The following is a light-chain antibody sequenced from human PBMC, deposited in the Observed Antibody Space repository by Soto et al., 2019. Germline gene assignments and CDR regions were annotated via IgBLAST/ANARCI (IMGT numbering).Light chain of an antibody. J-gene: IGKJ2*01. CDR3: QHYGSSSYT. Sequence: EIVLTQSPGTLSLSPGERATLSCRASQSVSSRFLAWYQQKRGQAPRLLIYDASRRATGVTYRFSGSGSGTDFTLTIGGLEPEDFAVYHCQHYGSSSYTFGQGTKLEIK. CDR1: QSVSSRF. V-gene: IGKV3-20*01. CDR2: DAS.